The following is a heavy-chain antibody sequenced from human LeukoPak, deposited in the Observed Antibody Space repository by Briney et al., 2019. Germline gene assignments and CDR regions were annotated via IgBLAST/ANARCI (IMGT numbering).Heavy chain of an antibody. CDR2: INHSGST. Sequence: SETLSLTCTVSGGSVSSGSYYWSWIRQPPGKGLEWIGEINHSGSTNYNPSLKSRVTISVDTSKNQFSLKLSSVTAADTAVYYCARYVAAAGFDYWGQGTLVTVSS. CDR1: GGSVSSGSYY. J-gene: IGHJ4*02. D-gene: IGHD6-13*01. V-gene: IGHV4-39*07. CDR3: ARYVAAAGFDY.